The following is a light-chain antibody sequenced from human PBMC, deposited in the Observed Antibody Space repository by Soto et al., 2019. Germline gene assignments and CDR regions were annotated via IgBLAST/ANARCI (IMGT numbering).Light chain of an antibody. J-gene: IGKJ5*01. CDR3: QQYGSSTGIT. CDR1: QSVSSSY. V-gene: IGKV3-20*01. Sequence: EIVLTQSPGTLSLSPGERATLSCRASQSVSSSYLARYQQKPGQAPRLLIYGASSRATGIPDRFSGSGSGTDFTLTISRLEPEDFAVYYCQQYGSSTGITFGQGTRLEIK. CDR2: GAS.